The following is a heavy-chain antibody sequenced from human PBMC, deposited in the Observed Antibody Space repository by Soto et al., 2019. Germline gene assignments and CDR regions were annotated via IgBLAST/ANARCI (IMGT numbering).Heavy chain of an antibody. J-gene: IGHJ6*02. D-gene: IGHD1-26*01. CDR2: FDPEDGET. CDR3: ATEGRTYIGSYFYYYYGIDV. V-gene: IGHV1-24*01. Sequence: QVQLVQSGAEVKKPGASVKVSCKVSGYTLTELSMHWVRQAPGKGLEWMGGFDPEDGETIYAHKFQDRVTMTEDTSTDTAYMELSSRRSEDTAVYYCATEGRTYIGSYFYYYYGIDVWGQGTTVTVSS. CDR1: GYTLTELS.